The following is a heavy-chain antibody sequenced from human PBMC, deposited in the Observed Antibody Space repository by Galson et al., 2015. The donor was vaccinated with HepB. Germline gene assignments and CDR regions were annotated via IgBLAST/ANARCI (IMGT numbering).Heavy chain of an antibody. J-gene: IGHJ4*02. V-gene: IGHV3-74*03. CDR1: GFTFSSYW. CDR3: VRDGSYRFDY. CDR2: IKNDGSGA. D-gene: IGHD3-16*02. Sequence: SLRLSCAASGFTFSSYWMHWVRQAPGKGPVWVSRIKNDGSGATYVDSVQGRFSISRDNAKNMLYLQMNSLRAEDTAVYYCVRDGSYRFDYWGQGTLVTVSS.